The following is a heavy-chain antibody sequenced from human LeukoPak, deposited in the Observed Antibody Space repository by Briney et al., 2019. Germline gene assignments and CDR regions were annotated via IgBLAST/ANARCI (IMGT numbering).Heavy chain of an antibody. V-gene: IGHV3-21*01. D-gene: IGHD2-15*01. CDR3: ARGCSGGSCYADAFDI. CDR1: GFTFSSYS. Sequence: GGSLRLSCAASGFTFSSYSMNWVRQAPGKGLEWVSSISSSSSYIYYADSVKGRFTISRDNAKNSLYLQMNSLRAEDTAVYYCARGCSGGSCYADAFDIWGQXTMXTVSS. J-gene: IGHJ3*02. CDR2: ISSSSSYI.